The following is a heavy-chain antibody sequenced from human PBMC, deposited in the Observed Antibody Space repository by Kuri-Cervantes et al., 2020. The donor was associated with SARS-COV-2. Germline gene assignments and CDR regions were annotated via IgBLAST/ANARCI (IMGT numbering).Heavy chain of an antibody. D-gene: IGHD2-21*01. CDR3: AREALYCGGDCYSRGLGWFDP. J-gene: IGHJ5*02. V-gene: IGHV3-15*01. CDR1: GFTFSSYW. CDR2: IKSKTDGGTT. Sequence: GESLKISCAASGFTFSSYWMSWVRQAPGKGLEWVGRIKSKTDGGTTDYAAPVKGRFTISRDDSKNTLYLQMNSLRAEDTAVYYCAREALYCGGDCYSRGLGWFDPGGQGTLVTVSS.